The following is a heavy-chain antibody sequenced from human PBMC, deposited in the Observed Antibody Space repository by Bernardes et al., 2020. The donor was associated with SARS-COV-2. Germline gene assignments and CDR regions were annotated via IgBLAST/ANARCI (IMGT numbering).Heavy chain of an antibody. J-gene: IGHJ6*02. CDR3: ARPVELPYGLDV. Sequence: ASVKVSCMASGYTFSGYYVHWVRQAPGQGLEWMGWINPRSGATTYAQKFQGRVTMTRDTSISTAYMELSSLRSDDTAVYYCARPVELPYGLDVWGPGTTVTVSS. D-gene: IGHD1-7*01. V-gene: IGHV1-2*02. CDR1: GYTFSGYY. CDR2: INPRSGAT.